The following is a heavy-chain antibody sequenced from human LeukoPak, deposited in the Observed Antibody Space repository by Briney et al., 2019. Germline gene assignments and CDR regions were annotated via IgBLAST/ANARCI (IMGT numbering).Heavy chain of an antibody. CDR3: AAWGLNNY. CDR2: INLGGSAK. CDR1: GFAFSDYW. D-gene: IGHD7-27*01. Sequence: GGSLRLSCSASGFAFSDYWMNWVRQAPGKGPEWVANINLGGSAKLYMDSVRGRCTISRDNAKNSLYLQLNSLRVEDTAVYYCAAWGLNNYWGQGTLVTVPS. V-gene: IGHV3-7*01. J-gene: IGHJ4*02.